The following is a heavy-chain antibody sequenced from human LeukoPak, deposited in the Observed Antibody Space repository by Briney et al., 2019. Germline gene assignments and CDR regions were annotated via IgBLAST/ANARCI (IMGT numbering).Heavy chain of an antibody. CDR2: ISYDGSNK. V-gene: IGHV3-30*18. CDR3: AKDGVQTTTQYYFDY. D-gene: IGHD1-1*01. J-gene: IGHJ4*02. CDR1: GFTFSSYG. Sequence: GGSLRLSCAASGFTFSSYGMHWVRQAPGKGLEWVAVISYDGSNKYYADSVKGRFTISRDNSKNTLYLQMNSLRAEDTAVYYCAKDGVQTTTQYYFDYWGQGTLVTVSS.